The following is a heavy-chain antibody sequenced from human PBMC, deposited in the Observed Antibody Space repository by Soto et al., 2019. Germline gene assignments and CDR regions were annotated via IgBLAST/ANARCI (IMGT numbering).Heavy chain of an antibody. Sequence: QAQLVQSGAEVKKPGSSVKVSCKASGGTFRSYAISWVRQAPGQGLEWMGGIIPIFGTANYAQKFQGRVTITADESTSTAYMELSSLRSEDTAVYYCARGDLGYCISTNCYEGGDIYGMDVWGQGTTVTVSS. CDR2: IIPIFGTA. J-gene: IGHJ6*02. D-gene: IGHD2-2*01. CDR3: ARGDLGYCISTNCYEGGDIYGMDV. V-gene: IGHV1-69*12. CDR1: GGTFRSYA.